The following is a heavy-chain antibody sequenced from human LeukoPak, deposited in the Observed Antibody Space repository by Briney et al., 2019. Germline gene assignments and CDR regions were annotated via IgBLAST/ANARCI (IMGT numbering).Heavy chain of an antibody. CDR3: ARLNELQQLVRTQYYYYYGMDV. J-gene: IGHJ6*02. CDR1: GGSISSYY. D-gene: IGHD6-13*01. CDR2: IYYSGST. V-gene: IGHV4-59*08. Sequence: KSSETLSLTCTVSGGSISSYYWSWIRQPPGKGLEWIGYIYYSGSTNYNPSLKSRVTISVDTSKNQFSLKLSSVTAADTAVYYCARLNELQQLVRTQYYYYYGMDVWGQGITVTVSS.